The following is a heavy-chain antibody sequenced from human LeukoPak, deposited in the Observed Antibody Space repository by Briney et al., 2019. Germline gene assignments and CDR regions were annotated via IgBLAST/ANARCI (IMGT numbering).Heavy chain of an antibody. D-gene: IGHD3-10*01. Sequence: PGGSLRLSCAASGFTFSTYWMSWVRQAPGKGLEWVANTKTDGSEKYCVDSVKGRFTISRDNAKNSMCLQMNSLTTEDTAVYYCAREVPWYAFKYDAFDIWGLGTMVTVSS. J-gene: IGHJ3*02. CDR3: AREVPWYAFKYDAFDI. V-gene: IGHV3-7*01. CDR1: GFTFSTYW. CDR2: TKTDGSEK.